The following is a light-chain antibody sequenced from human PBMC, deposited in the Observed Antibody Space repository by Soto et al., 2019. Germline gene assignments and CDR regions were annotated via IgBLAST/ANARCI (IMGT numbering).Light chain of an antibody. CDR3: QQYGSSPLIT. J-gene: IGKJ5*01. V-gene: IGKV3-20*01. CDR1: QSVSSSY. Sequence: EIVLKQSPGTLSLSPGERATLSCRASQSVSSSYLAWYQQKPGQAPRLLIYGASSRATGIPDRFSGSGSGTDFTLTISRLEPEDFAVYYCQQYGSSPLITFGQGTRLENK. CDR2: GAS.